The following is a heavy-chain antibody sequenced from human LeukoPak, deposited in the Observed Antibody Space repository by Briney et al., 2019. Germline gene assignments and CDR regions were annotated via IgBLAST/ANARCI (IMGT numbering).Heavy chain of an antibody. CDR3: ARDPPTRGGRGTTDY. Sequence: GGSLRLSCAASGFTFISYNMNWVRQTPGKGLEWVSSISSSSNYIYYADSVKGRFTISRDNAKNSLYLQMNSLRAEDTAVYYCARDPPTRGGRGTTDYWGQGTLVTVSS. D-gene: IGHD1-1*01. J-gene: IGHJ4*02. V-gene: IGHV3-21*01. CDR2: ISSSSNYI. CDR1: GFTFISYN.